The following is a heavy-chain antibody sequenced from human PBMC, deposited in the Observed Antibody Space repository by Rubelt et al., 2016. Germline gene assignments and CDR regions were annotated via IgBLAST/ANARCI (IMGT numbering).Heavy chain of an antibody. Sequence: LEWMGIIFPDDSDTRYSPSFQGQVTMSVDKSINTAYLQWSGLKASDTAMYYCARLGGSFIVDYWGQGTLVTVSS. D-gene: IGHD2-15*01. V-gene: IGHV5-51*01. CDR2: IFPDDSDT. J-gene: IGHJ4*02. CDR3: ARLGGSFIVDY.